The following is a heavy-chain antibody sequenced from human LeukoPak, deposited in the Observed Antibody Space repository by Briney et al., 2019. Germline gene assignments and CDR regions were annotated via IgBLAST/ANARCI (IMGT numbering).Heavy chain of an antibody. CDR1: GYTFTSYD. CDR3: ARVEVGITIFPR. Sequence: ASVKVSCKASGYTFTSYDINWMRQATGQGLEWMGWMNPNSGNTGYAQKFQGRVTMTRNTSISTAYMELSSLRSEDTAVYYCARVEVGITIFPRWGQGTLVTVSS. J-gene: IGHJ1*01. CDR2: MNPNSGNT. V-gene: IGHV1-8*01. D-gene: IGHD3-9*01.